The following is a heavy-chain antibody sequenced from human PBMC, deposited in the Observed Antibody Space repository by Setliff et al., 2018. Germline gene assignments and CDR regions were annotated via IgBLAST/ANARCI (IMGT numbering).Heavy chain of an antibody. D-gene: IGHD3-22*01. CDR2: IYWDDDK. CDR1: GFSLSTSGVG. J-gene: IGHJ4*02. Sequence: SGPTLVNPTQTLTLTCTFSGFSLSTSGVGVGWIRQPPGKALEWRALIYWDDDKRYNPSLKSRLTITKDTSKNQVVLTMTNMDPVDTATYYCAHRRGDYYDSSGYYYDYWGQGTLVTVS. V-gene: IGHV2-5*02. CDR3: AHRRGDYYDSSGYYYDY.